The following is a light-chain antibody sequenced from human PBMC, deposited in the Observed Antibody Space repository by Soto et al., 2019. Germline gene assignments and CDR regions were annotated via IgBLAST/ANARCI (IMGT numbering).Light chain of an antibody. CDR1: SSDVGGYNF. CDR3: FSYAGSYTLGV. Sequence: QSALTQPRSVSGSPGQSVTISCTGTSSDVGGYNFVSWYQHHPGKAAKLIIYDVTKRPSGVPDRFSGSKSGNTASLTISGLQAEDEADYYCFSYAGSYTLGVFGGGTKVTVL. CDR2: DVT. J-gene: IGLJ2*01. V-gene: IGLV2-11*01.